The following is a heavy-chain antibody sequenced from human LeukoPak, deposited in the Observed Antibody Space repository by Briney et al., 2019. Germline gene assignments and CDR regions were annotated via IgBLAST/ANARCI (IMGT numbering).Heavy chain of an antibody. CDR1: RYTFTGYY. CDR3: ARDVPAYTSSQFDY. Sequence: ASLKVSCKASRYTFTGYYVHWVRQAPVQGLEWMGWINPNSGGTNYAQKFQDRVTMTRDMSSSTAYMELSSLRSDDTAIYSCARDVPAYTSSQFDYWGQGTLVTVSS. V-gene: IGHV1-2*02. J-gene: IGHJ4*02. D-gene: IGHD6-13*01. CDR2: INPNSGGT.